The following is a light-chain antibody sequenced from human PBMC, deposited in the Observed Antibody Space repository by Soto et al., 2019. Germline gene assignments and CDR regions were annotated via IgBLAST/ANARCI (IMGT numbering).Light chain of an antibody. CDR1: QSVASY. Sequence: EIVLTQSPATQSLSPGERATLSCRASQSVASYLAWYQQKPGQAPRLLISDASKRATGIPARFSGSGSGTDFTLTISSLEPEDFAAYYCQQRINWPLTFGGGTKVEIK. CDR2: DAS. CDR3: QQRINWPLT. V-gene: IGKV3-11*01. J-gene: IGKJ4*01.